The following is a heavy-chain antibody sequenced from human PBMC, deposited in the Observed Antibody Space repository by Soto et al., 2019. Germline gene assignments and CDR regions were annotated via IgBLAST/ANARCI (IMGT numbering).Heavy chain of an antibody. CDR3: ARGGITGFDY. J-gene: IGHJ4*02. D-gene: IGHD3-16*01. CDR2: IGTSGSTI. Sequence: GGSLRLSCAASGITFSSSEMNWVRQAPGKGLEWVSWIGTSGSTIYYADSVKGRFTFSRDNAENSLYLQMNSLRVEDTAVYYCARGGITGFDYWGQGTLVTVSS. CDR1: GITFSSSE. V-gene: IGHV3-48*03.